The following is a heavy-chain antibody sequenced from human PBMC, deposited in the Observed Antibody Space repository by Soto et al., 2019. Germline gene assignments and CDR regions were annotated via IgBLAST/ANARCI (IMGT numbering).Heavy chain of an antibody. D-gene: IGHD3-3*01. CDR3: VSDRSLIFAVPPYGMDV. V-gene: IGHV3-48*03. J-gene: IGHJ6*02. CDR1: GFTFTDHE. CDR2: ISASGGTT. Sequence: GGSLRLSCVVSGFTFTDHEMNWVRQAPGKGPEWVSRISASGGTTSYADSVRGRFTISRDNTRDSLYLHMNSLRAEDTANYYCVSDRSLIFAVPPYGMDVWGQGTSVTVSS.